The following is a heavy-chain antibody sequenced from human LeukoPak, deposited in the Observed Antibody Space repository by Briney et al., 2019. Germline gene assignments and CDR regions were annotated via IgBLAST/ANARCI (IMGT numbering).Heavy chain of an antibody. CDR1: GFTFSTCA. Sequence: GGSLRLSCAASGFTFSTCAMSWVRQASGKGLEWVSGIGGSGGSTYYADSVKGRFTISRDNSKNTLYLQMNSLRAEDTAVYYCAKDLYYDSSGYYWNWGQGTLVTVSS. CDR3: AKDLYYDSSGYYWN. D-gene: IGHD3-22*01. V-gene: IGHV3-23*01. J-gene: IGHJ4*02. CDR2: IGGSGGST.